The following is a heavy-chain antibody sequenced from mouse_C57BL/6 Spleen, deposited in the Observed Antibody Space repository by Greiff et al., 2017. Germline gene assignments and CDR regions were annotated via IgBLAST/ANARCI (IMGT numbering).Heavy chain of an antibody. CDR3: ASYDYVWFAY. V-gene: IGHV3-6*01. CDR2: ISYDGSN. Sequence: VQLKESGPGLVKPSQSLSLTCSVTGYSITSGYYWNWIRQFPGNKLEWMGYISYDGSNNYNPSLKNRISITRDTSKNQFFLKLNSVTTEDTATYYYASYDYVWFAYWGQGTLVTVSA. CDR1: GYSITSGYY. J-gene: IGHJ3*01. D-gene: IGHD2-4*01.